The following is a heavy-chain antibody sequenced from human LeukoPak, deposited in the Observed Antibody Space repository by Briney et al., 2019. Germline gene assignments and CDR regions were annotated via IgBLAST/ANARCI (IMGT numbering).Heavy chain of an antibody. V-gene: IGHV3-11*01. Sequence: GGSLRLSCAASGFTFSDYYMSWIRQAPGKGLEWVSYISSSGSTIYYADSVKGRFTISRDNAKNSLYLQMNSLRAEDTAVYYCATAIAAADFDYWGQGTLVTVSS. D-gene: IGHD6-13*01. J-gene: IGHJ4*02. CDR2: ISSSGSTI. CDR1: GFTFSDYY. CDR3: ATAIAAADFDY.